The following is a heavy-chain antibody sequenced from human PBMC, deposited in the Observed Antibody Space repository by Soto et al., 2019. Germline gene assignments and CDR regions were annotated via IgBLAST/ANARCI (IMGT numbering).Heavy chain of an antibody. D-gene: IGHD3-3*01. CDR1: GGSLSSGDW. J-gene: IGHJ4*02. CDR2: ISLGGTT. Sequence: QLQLQESGPGLVEPSGTLSLACGVSGGSLSSGDWWSWVRQPPGKGLEWIGEISLGGTTSYNPSLKSRVSMSLDTSKNHFSLKVSSVIAADTAVYYCARGGDYTPGFDCWGQGILVTVSS. V-gene: IGHV4-4*02. CDR3: ARGGDYTPGFDC.